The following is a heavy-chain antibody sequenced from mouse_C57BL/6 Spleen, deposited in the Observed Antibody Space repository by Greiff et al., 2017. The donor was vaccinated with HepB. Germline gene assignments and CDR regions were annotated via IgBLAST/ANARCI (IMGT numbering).Heavy chain of an antibody. J-gene: IGHJ3*01. CDR1: GYAFSSYW. CDR3: AIWYGYDGAWFAY. D-gene: IGHD2-2*01. V-gene: IGHV1-80*01. CDR2: IYPGDGDT. Sequence: VQGVESGAELVKPGASVKISCKASGYAFSSYWMNWVKQRPGKGLEWIGQIYPGDGDTNYNGKFKGKATLTADKSSSTAYMQLSSLTSEDSAVYFGAIWYGYDGAWFAYWGQGTLVTVSA.